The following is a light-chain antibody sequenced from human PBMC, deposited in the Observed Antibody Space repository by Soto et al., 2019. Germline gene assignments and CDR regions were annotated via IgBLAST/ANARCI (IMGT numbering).Light chain of an antibody. J-gene: IGKJ1*01. CDR2: GAS. CDR3: QHFNSWRLL. CDR1: QNVNNR. Sequence: EIVMTQSPAMLSVSPGERATLSCRASQNVNNRLAWYQQKAGQPPRLLIYGASTRATGIPARFSGSGSGTEFTLTISSLQSEDFAVYYCQHFNSWRLLFGQGTKVDIK. V-gene: IGKV3-15*01.